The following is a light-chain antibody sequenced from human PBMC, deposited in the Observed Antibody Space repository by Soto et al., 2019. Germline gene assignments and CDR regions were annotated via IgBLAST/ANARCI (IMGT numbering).Light chain of an antibody. CDR1: SSNIGSNT. CDR2: SNN. V-gene: IGLV1-44*01. CDR3: AAWDDSLNGLYV. Sequence: QSVLTQPPSASGTPGQRVTISCSGSSSNIGSNTVNWYQQLPGTAPRLLIYSNNQRPSGVPDRFSGSKSGTSASLAISGLQSEDEAGYYCAAWDDSLNGLYVFGTGPQLTGL. J-gene: IGLJ1*01.